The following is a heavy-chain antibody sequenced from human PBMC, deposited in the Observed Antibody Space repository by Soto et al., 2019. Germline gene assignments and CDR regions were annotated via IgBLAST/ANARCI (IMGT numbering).Heavy chain of an antibody. D-gene: IGHD2-21*02. J-gene: IGHJ4*02. CDR3: ARRNYCGGDCYWPDY. CDR2: IDPSDSYT. Sequence: EVQLVQSGAEVKKPGESLRISCKGSGYSFTSYWISWVRQMPGKGLEWMGRIDPSDSYTNYSPSFQGHVTISADKSISTAYLQWSSLKASDTAMYCCARRNYCGGDCYWPDYWGQGTLVTVSS. CDR1: GYSFTSYW. V-gene: IGHV5-10-1*03.